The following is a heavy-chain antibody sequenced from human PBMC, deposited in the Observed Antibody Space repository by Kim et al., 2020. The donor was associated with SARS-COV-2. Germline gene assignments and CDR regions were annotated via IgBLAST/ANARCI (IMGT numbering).Heavy chain of an antibody. D-gene: IGHD5-18*01. V-gene: IGHV3-23*01. Sequence: ADAVEGRFTLSRDNSTNTLYLQMNRLGAEDTAVYYCAKTGWQVTPYYFDYWGQGTLVTVSS. J-gene: IGHJ4*02. CDR3: AKTGWQVTPYYFDY.